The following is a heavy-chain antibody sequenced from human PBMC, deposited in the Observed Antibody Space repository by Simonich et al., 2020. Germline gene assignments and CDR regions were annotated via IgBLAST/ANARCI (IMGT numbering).Heavy chain of an antibody. J-gene: IGHJ4*02. D-gene: IGHD6-13*01. CDR2: IKQDGSEK. CDR1: GFTFSSYW. CDR3: ARERAAAGEAFDY. Sequence: EVQLVESGGGLVQPGGSLRLSCAASGFTFSSYWMSWVRQAPGKGLEWVANIKQDGSEKYYVDSVKGRFTISRDNSKNTLYLQMNSLRAEDTAVYYCARERAAAGEAFDYWGQGTLVTVSS. V-gene: IGHV3-7*01.